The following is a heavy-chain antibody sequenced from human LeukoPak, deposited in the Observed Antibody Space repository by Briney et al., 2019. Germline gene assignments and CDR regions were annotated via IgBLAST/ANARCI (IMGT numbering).Heavy chain of an antibody. V-gene: IGHV4-39*07. CDR3: ARDGGYSSSWYAYYYYYYMDV. CDR1: GGSISSSSYY. CDR2: IYYSGST. Sequence: PSETLSLTCTVSGGSISSSSYYWGWIRQPPGKGLEWIGSIYYSGSTYYNPSLKSRVTISVDTSKNQFSLKLSSVTAADTAVYYCARDGGYSSSWYAYYYYYYMDVWGKGTMVTVSS. D-gene: IGHD6-13*01. J-gene: IGHJ6*03.